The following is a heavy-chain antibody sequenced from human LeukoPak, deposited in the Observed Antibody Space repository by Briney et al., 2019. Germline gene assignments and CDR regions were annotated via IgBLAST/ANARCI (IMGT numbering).Heavy chain of an antibody. Sequence: GGSLRLSCAASGFTFSSYWMQWVRQAPGKGLEWVSRGSSDGSTTTYADSVKGRFTTSRDNAKNSLSLQLNSLRVEDTAVYYCARGHYDVLAASYKWTPDYWGQGTLVTVSS. CDR2: GSSDGSTT. J-gene: IGHJ4*02. CDR1: GFTFSSYW. D-gene: IGHD3-9*01. CDR3: ARGHYDVLAASYKWTPDY. V-gene: IGHV3-74*01.